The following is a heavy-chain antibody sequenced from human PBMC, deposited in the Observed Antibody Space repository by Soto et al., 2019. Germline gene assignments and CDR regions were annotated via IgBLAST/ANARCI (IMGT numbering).Heavy chain of an antibody. J-gene: IGHJ4*02. D-gene: IGHD1-26*01. CDR3: ARLGIGWEFPFDY. Sequence: QVQLQESGPGLVKPSETLSLTCIVSGGSVSNDAYYWSWIRQPPGKGMEWIGYIYHSGSTYYNPSLKSRVTISADMSANQFSLKVSSVTAADRAVYYCARLGIGWEFPFDYWGQGTLVNVSS. V-gene: IGHV4-61*08. CDR1: GGSVSNDAYY. CDR2: IYHSGST.